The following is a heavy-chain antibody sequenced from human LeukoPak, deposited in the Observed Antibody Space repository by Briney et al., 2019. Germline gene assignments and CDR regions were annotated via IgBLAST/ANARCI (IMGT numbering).Heavy chain of an antibody. CDR1: GGSISSSSYY. J-gene: IGHJ4*02. CDR3: ARLGPVEMATIALDY. CDR2: IYYSGST. V-gene: IGHV4-39*01. D-gene: IGHD5-24*01. Sequence: SETLSLTCTVSGGSISSSSYYWGWIRQPPGKGLEWIGSIYYSGSTYYNPSLKSRVTISVDTSKNQFSLKPSSVTAADTAVYYCARLGPVEMATIALDYWGRGTLVTVSS.